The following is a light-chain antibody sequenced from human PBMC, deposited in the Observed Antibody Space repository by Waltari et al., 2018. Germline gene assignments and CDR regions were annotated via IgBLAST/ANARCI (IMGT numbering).Light chain of an antibody. V-gene: IGLV1-40*01. Sequence: QSVLXXXPSVSGAPGXRVTISXTGSXSNXGAGXDVHWYQQLPGTAPKLLIYGNSNRPSGVPDRFSGSKSGTAASXXXTGLXXXDEADXYXXXYDSSLXWVXXGXTXLTVL. CDR2: GNS. CDR3: XXYDSSLXWV. J-gene: IGLJ3*02. CDR1: XSNXGAGXD.